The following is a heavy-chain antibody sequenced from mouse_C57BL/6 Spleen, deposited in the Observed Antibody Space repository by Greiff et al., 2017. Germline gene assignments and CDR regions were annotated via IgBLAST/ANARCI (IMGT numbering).Heavy chain of an antibody. Sequence: EVQLVESGGDLVKPGGSLKLSCAASGFTFSSYGLSWVRQTPDKRLEWVATISSGGSYTYYPDSVKGRFTISRDNAKNTLYLQMSSLKSEDTAMXDCARHGPYSGFDYWGQGTTLTVSS. J-gene: IGHJ2*01. CDR1: GFTFSSYG. D-gene: IGHD2-10*01. CDR3: ARHGPYSGFDY. CDR2: ISSGGSYT. V-gene: IGHV5-6*01.